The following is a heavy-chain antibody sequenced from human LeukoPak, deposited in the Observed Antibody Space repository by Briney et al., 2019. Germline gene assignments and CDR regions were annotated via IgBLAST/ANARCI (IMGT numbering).Heavy chain of an antibody. CDR3: ARGMISIAARPLWFDP. J-gene: IGHJ5*02. V-gene: IGHV1-69*04. CDR2: INPILGIT. D-gene: IGHD6-6*01. CDR1: GGTFSSYA. Sequence: GASVKVSCKASGGTFSSYAISWVRHAPRQGLEWMGRINPILGITNYAQKFQGRVTIIADKSTSTAYMELSSLRSEDTAVYYCARGMISIAARPLWFDPWGQGTLVTVSS.